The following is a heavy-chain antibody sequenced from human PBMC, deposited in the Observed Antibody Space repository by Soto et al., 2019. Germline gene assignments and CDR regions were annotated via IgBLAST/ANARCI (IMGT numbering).Heavy chain of an antibody. V-gene: IGHV1-69*12. D-gene: IGHD3-22*01. CDR2: IILPFGTP. J-gene: IGHJ4*02. Sequence: QVRLVQSGAEVKKTGSSVKVSCKASGTTFGNYAIGWVRQAPGQGLEWMGGIILPFGTPNYAQKFQGRVTITADESMTTVYMELRGLRFEDTAVYYCVRGPDYEGYFDYWGQGSLVTVSS. CDR1: GTTFGNYA. CDR3: VRGPDYEGYFDY.